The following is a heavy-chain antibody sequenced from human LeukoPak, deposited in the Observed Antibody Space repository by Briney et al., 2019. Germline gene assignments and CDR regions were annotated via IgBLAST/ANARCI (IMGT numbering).Heavy chain of an antibody. CDR3: ARDPPDRNYYDSSSS. CDR2: ISYDGSNK. CDR1: GFTFSSYG. D-gene: IGHD3-22*01. J-gene: IGHJ3*01. V-gene: IGHV3-30*03. Sequence: QAGGSLRLSCVASGFTFSSYGMHWVRQAPGKGLEWVAVISYDGSNKYYADSVKGRFTISRDNSKNTLYLQMNSLRAEDTAVYYCARDPPDRNYYDSSSSWGQGTMVTVSS.